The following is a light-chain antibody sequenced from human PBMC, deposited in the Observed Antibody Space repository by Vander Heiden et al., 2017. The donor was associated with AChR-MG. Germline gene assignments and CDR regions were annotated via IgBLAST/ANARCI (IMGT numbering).Light chain of an antibody. CDR1: QSVRNNY. J-gene: IGKJ1*01. CDR2: GAS. Sequence: ESVLRQSPDTLSLSPGERATLSCRASQSVRNNYLAWYRQKPGQAPRLLIYGASNRATGIPDRVQGRGSGTDFTLTISRLEPEDFAVYYWQQYGSSPTTFGQGTKVE. V-gene: IGKV3-20*01. CDR3: QQYGSSPTT.